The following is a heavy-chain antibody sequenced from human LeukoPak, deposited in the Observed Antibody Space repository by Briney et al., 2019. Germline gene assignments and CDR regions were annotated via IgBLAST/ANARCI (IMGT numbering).Heavy chain of an antibody. CDR2: INPNSGGT. CDR3: AAHYYGSGSYSDY. V-gene: IGHV1-2*02. CDR1: GYTFTSYY. D-gene: IGHD3-10*01. Sequence: ASVEVSCKASGYTFTSYYMHWVRQAPGQGLEWMGWINPNSGGTNYAQKFQGRVTMTRDTSISTAYMELSRLRSDDTAVYYCAAHYYGSGSYSDYWGQGTLVTVSS. J-gene: IGHJ4*02.